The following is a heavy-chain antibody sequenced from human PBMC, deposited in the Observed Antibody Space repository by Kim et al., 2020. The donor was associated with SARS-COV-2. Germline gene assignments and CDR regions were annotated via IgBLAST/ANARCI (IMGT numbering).Heavy chain of an antibody. D-gene: IGHD3-22*01. J-gene: IGHJ4*01. CDR3: ARVPHYDSSGYYFDQ. Sequence: GGSLRLSCAASGFTFSYHWLHWVRQAPGKGLVWVSRINSDGRITTYADSVKGRFTISRDNRKNTLYLEMNNLIVEDTAFYYCARVPHYDSSGYYFDQWG. CDR2: INSDGRIT. CDR1: GFTFSYHW. V-gene: IGHV3-74*01.